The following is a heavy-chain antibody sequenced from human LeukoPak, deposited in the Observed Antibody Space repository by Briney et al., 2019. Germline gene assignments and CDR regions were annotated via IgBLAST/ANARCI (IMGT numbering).Heavy chain of an antibody. CDR3: ARGIAAESSVATDL. CDR1: EFTFSNYW. V-gene: IGHV3-74*01. Sequence: PGGSLRLSCAASEFTFSNYWMYWVRQAPGKGLVWVARIKYDESITRHADSVKGRFTISRDNAKSTLYLQMNSVTAEDTALYYCARGIAAESSVATDLWGQGTQVTVSS. D-gene: IGHD6-13*01. CDR2: IKYDESIT. J-gene: IGHJ4*02.